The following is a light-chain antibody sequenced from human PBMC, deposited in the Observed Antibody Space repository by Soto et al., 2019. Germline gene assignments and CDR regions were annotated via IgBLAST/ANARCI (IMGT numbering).Light chain of an antibody. Sequence: DIPMTQSPSSLSASVGDRVTITCRASQNIHSSLNWYQQKPGKAPKLLIYAASSLQSGVPSRFSGSGSGTDFTLTISSLQPEESATYYCQQSYSTPPTFGQGTKVEIK. J-gene: IGKJ1*01. CDR1: QNIHSS. CDR2: AAS. V-gene: IGKV1-39*01. CDR3: QQSYSTPPT.